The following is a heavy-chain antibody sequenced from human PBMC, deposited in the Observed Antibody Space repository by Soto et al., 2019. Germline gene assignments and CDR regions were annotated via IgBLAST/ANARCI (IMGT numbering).Heavy chain of an antibody. J-gene: IGHJ4*02. D-gene: IGHD4-17*01. CDR2: IIRILGIA. CDR3: AGDWDYGDYAGY. Sequence: QVQLVQSGAEVKKPGSSVKVSCKASGGTFSSYTISWVRQAPGQGLEWMGRIIRILGIANYAQKFHCRVRIAADKATSTAYMELSSLRSEDTAVYYCAGDWDYGDYAGYWGQGTLVTASS. CDR1: GGTFSSYT. V-gene: IGHV1-69*08.